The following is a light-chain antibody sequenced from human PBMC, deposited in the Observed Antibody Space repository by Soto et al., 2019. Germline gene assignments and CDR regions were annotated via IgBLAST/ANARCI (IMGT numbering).Light chain of an antibody. CDR3: QQSYSTPIT. J-gene: IGKJ5*01. CDR1: QSISSW. Sequence: DIQMTQSPSTLSASVGDRVTITCRASQSISSWLAWYQQKPGTAPKVLIYHASNLQSGVPSRFSGSGSGTDFTLTISSLQPEDFATYYCQQSYSTPITFGQGTRLEIK. V-gene: IGKV1-5*01. CDR2: HAS.